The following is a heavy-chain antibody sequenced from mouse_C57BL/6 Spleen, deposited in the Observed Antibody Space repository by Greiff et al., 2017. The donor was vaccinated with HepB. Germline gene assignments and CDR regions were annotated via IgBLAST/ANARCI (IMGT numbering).Heavy chain of an antibody. CDR2: IDPSDSYT. D-gene: IGHD6-1*01. CDR3: ARPSSFAY. CDR1: GYTFTSYW. J-gene: IGHJ3*01. V-gene: IGHV1-50*01. Sequence: QVQLKESGAELVKPGASVKLSCKASGYTFTSYWMQWVKQRPGQGLEWIGEIDPSDSYTNYNQKFKGKATLTVDTSSITAYMQLSSLTSEDSAVYYCARPSSFAYWGQGTLVTVSA.